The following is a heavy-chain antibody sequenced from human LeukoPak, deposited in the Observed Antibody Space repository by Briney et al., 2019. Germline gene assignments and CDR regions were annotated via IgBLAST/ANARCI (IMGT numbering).Heavy chain of an antibody. D-gene: IGHD4-17*01. Sequence: PGGSLRLSCAASGFTFSNAWMSWVRQAPGKGLEWVGRIKSKTDGGTTDYAAPVKGRFTISRDDSKNTLYLQMNSLKTEDTAVYYCTTDPPGYGDYHSDYWGQGTLVTVSS. V-gene: IGHV3-15*01. CDR3: TTDPPGYGDYHSDY. CDR2: IKSKTDGGTT. CDR1: GFTFSNAW. J-gene: IGHJ4*02.